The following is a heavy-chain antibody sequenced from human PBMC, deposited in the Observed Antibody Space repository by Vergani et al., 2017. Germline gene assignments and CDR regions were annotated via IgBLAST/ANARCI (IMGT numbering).Heavy chain of an antibody. Sequence: QVQLVQSGAEVKKPGSSVKVSCKASGGTFSSYAISWVRQAPGQGLEWMGGIIPIFGTANYAQKFQGRVTITADESTSTAYMELSSLRSEETAVYYCARGGSPIEYYYYYYMDVWGKGTTVTVSS. CDR2: IIPIFGTA. CDR3: ARGGSPIEYYYYYYMDV. V-gene: IGHV1-69*01. J-gene: IGHJ6*03. CDR1: GGTFSSYA. D-gene: IGHD2/OR15-2a*01.